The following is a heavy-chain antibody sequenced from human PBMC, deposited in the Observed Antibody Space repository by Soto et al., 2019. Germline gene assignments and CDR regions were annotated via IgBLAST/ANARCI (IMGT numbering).Heavy chain of an antibody. J-gene: IGHJ6*01. V-gene: IGHV1-69*13. CDR2: IIPIFGTA. D-gene: IGHD2-2*02. Sequence: SVKVSCKASGGTFSSYAISWVRQAPGQGREWMGGIIPIFGTANYAQKFQGRGTITADESTSTAYMELSSPRSEDTAVYYCARGLIRYCSSTSCYTLEVTSYYYYGMEVWGQRPTVSV. CDR3: ARGLIRYCSSTSCYTLEVTSYYYYGMEV. CDR1: GGTFSSYA.